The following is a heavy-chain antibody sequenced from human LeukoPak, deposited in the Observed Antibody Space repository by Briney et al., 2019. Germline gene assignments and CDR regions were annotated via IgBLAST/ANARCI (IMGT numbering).Heavy chain of an antibody. V-gene: IGHV4-31*03. J-gene: IGHJ5*02. D-gene: IGHD1-1*01. CDR2: IYYSGST. Sequence: SQTLSLTCTVSGGSISSGGYYWSWIRQHPGKGLEWIGYIYYSGSTYYNPSLKGRVTISVDTSKSQFSLKLSSVTAADTAVYYCARERKTTGTERWFDPWGQGTLVTVSS. CDR3: ARERKTTGTERWFDP. CDR1: GGSISSGGYY.